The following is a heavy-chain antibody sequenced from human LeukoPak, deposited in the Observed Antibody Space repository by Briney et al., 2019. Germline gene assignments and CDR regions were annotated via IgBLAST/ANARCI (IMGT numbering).Heavy chain of an antibody. J-gene: IGHJ4*02. CDR1: GDSVSSNSAA. CDR2: TYYRSKWYN. V-gene: IGHV6-1*01. Sequence: SQTLSLTCAISGDSVSSNSAAWNWVRQSPSRGLEWLGRTYYRSKWYNDYAVSVKSLITINPDTSKNQFSPQLNSVTPEDTAVYYCARDKPITGDVDYWGQGTLVTVSS. CDR3: ARDKPITGDVDY. D-gene: IGHD7-27*01.